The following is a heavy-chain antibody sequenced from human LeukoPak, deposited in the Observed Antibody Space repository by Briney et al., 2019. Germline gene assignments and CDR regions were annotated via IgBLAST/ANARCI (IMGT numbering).Heavy chain of an antibody. CDR1: GFTFSDYY. Sequence: GGSLRLSCAASGFTFSDYYMSWIRQAPGKGLEWVSYISSSSSYTNYADSVKGRFTISRDNAKNSLYLQMNSLRAEDTAVYYCARGGGMGVLWFGESTYYFDYWGQGTLVTVSS. D-gene: IGHD3-10*01. V-gene: IGHV3-11*06. J-gene: IGHJ4*02. CDR2: ISSSSSYT. CDR3: ARGGGMGVLWFGESTYYFDY.